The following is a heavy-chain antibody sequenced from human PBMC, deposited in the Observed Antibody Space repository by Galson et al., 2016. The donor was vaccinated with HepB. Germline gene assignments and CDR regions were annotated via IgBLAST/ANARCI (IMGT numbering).Heavy chain of an antibody. D-gene: IGHD6-13*01. CDR2: IYPGDSDT. CDR3: ARGQSSSWYKDYFDY. J-gene: IGHJ4*02. Sequence: QSGAEVKKPGESLKISCKGSGYSFISYWIGWVRQMPGKGLEWMGIIYPGDSDTRYSPSFQGQVAISADKSVSTAYLQWSSLKASDTAMYYCARGQSSSWYKDYFDYWGQGTLVTGPS. CDR1: GYSFISYW. V-gene: IGHV5-51*01.